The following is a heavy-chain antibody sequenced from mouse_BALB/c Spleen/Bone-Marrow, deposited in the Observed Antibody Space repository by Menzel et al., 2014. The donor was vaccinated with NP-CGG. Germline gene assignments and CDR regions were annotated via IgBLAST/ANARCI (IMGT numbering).Heavy chain of an antibody. J-gene: IGHJ4*01. V-gene: IGHV5-17*02. CDR3: ARKGALITHYYAMDY. Sequence: EVQGVESGGGLVQPGGSRKLSCAASGFTFSSFGMHWVRQAPEKGLEWVAYISSGSSTIYYADTVKGRFTISRDNPENTLFLQMTSLRSEDTAMYYCARKGALITHYYAMDYWGQGTSVTVSS. CDR2: ISSGSSTI. CDR1: GFTFSSFG. D-gene: IGHD2-4*01.